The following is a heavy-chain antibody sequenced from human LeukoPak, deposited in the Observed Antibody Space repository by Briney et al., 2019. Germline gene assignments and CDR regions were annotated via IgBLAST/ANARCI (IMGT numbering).Heavy chain of an antibody. J-gene: IGHJ3*02. Sequence: ASVKLSCKASGYTFTGYYMHWVRQAPGQGLGWMGRINPNSGGTTYAQKFQGRVTMTKDTSISTAYMELSRLRSDDTAGYYCARAIVVVTYDAFDIWGQETMVTVSS. CDR3: ARAIVVVTYDAFDI. CDR1: GYTFTGYY. CDR2: INPNSGGT. D-gene: IGHD3-22*01. V-gene: IGHV1-2*06.